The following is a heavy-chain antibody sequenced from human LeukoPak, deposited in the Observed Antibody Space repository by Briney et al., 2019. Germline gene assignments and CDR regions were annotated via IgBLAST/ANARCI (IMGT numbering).Heavy chain of an antibody. V-gene: IGHV4-30-2*01. CDR3: ARGENKFMTPYHDAFDI. CDR2: IYHSGST. D-gene: IGHD3-16*01. Sequence: SETLSLTCAVSGGSISSGGYSWSWIWQPPGKGLECIGYIYHSGSTYYNPSLKSRVTISVDRSKNQFSLKPSSVTAADTAVYYCARGENKFMTPYHDAFDIWGQGTMVTVSS. CDR1: GGSISSGGYS. J-gene: IGHJ3*02.